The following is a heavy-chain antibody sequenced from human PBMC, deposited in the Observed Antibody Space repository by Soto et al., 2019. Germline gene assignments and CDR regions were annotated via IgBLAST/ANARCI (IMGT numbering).Heavy chain of an antibody. CDR3: ARDPRNGAIDY. D-gene: IGHD2-8*01. J-gene: IGHJ4*02. CDR2: IRQDGGEK. Sequence: EVQLVETGGGLVQPGGSLRLSCAVSGLNFGASWMAWVRQAPGKGLEWVADIRQDGGEKNYVDSVKGRVTISRDNAENSVYLQMNYLTAEDTAVYYWARDPRNGAIDYWGLGTLVTVSS. CDR1: GLNFGASW. V-gene: IGHV3-7*01.